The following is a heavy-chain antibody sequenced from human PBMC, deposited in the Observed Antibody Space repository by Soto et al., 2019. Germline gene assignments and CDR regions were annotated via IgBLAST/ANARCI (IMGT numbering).Heavy chain of an antibody. Sequence: QVQLQESGPGLVKPSGTLSLTCAVSGGSISSSNWWSWVRQPPGKGLVWIGEIFHNGNTYSNPSLTGRLTMSVDQSKNQFSLNLNSVTAADTAVYYCASRTYAMDVWGQGTTVTVSS. CDR1: GGSISSSNW. V-gene: IGHV4-4*02. J-gene: IGHJ6*02. CDR3: ASRTYAMDV. CDR2: IFHNGNT.